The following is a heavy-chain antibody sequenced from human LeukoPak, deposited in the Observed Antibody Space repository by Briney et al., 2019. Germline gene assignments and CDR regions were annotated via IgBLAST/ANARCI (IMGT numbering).Heavy chain of an antibody. V-gene: IGHV3-23*01. CDR2: ISGSGGST. J-gene: IGHJ5*02. CDR3: ARDPKQLVHDNWFDP. D-gene: IGHD6-13*01. CDR1: GFTFSSYA. Sequence: PGGSLRLSCAASGFTFSSYAMSWVRQAPGKGLEWVSAISGSGGSTYYADSVKGRFTISRDNSKNTLYLQMNSLRAEDTAVYYCARDPKQLVHDNWFDPWGQGTLVTVFS.